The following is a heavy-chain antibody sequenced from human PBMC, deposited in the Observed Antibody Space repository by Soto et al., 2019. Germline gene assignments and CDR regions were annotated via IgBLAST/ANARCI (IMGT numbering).Heavy chain of an antibody. CDR1: GYSFTRYG. V-gene: IGHV1-18*01. J-gene: IGHJ6*02. Sequence: ASVKVSCKASGYSFTRYGIAWARQAPGQGLEWKGWINTYNGKTKYAQNLQGKVTLTTNTSTSTDYMELTSLRSNDTAIYYCAMVDVYVTPSPQDVWGQGTTVTVSS. CDR2: INTYNGKT. D-gene: IGHD3-16*01. CDR3: AMVDVYVTPSPQDV.